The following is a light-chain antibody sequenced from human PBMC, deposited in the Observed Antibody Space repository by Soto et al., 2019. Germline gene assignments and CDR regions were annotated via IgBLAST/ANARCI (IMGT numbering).Light chain of an antibody. CDR1: QSVTSNY. V-gene: IGKV3-20*01. CDR3: QQYGTSPRIT. Sequence: IVLTQSPGTLSLSPGERATLSCRASQSVTSNYLAWYQQKPGQAPRLLIYGASTRDSDIPDRFSGSVSGTDFTLTISRLEPEDFAIYYCQQYGTSPRITFGQGTRLDIK. J-gene: IGKJ5*01. CDR2: GAS.